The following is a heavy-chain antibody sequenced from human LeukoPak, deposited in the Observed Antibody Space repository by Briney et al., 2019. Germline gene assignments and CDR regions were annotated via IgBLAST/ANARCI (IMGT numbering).Heavy chain of an antibody. J-gene: IGHJ5*02. CDR2: IYPGNSHI. Sequence: GESLKLSCKGSGYSFSSYWIGWVRQMPGKGLEWVGIIYPGNSHIRYSPSFQGQVTISADKSISTAYLQWSSLKVSDTAIYYCARHGEDFYDFCSDYPNNWFDPWGQGTLVTVSS. CDR3: ARHGEDFYDFCSDYPNNWFDP. CDR1: GYSFSSYW. D-gene: IGHD3-3*01. V-gene: IGHV5-51*01.